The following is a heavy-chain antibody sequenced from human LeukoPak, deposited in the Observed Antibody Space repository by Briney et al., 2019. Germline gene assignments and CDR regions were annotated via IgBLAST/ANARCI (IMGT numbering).Heavy chain of an antibody. D-gene: IGHD6-13*01. CDR2: IFYSGST. J-gene: IGHJ4*02. V-gene: IGHV4-39*07. CDR3: ARGAAGTGAADY. CDR1: GGSISTSNYY. Sequence: PSETLSLTCTVSGGSISTSNYYWGWIRQPPGKGLEWIGNIFYSGSTYYGPSLKSRLTISLDTSKNQFSLRLRSVTAADTAVYFCARGAAGTGAADYWGQGTLVTVSS.